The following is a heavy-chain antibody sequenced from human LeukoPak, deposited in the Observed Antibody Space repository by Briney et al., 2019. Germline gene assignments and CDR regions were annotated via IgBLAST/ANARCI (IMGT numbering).Heavy chain of an antibody. CDR1: GGSFSGYY. CDR2: INHSGST. D-gene: IGHD2-2*02. V-gene: IGHV4-34*01. J-gene: IGHJ5*02. CDR3: ARGYCSSTSSYTGGWFDP. Sequence: SETLSLTCAVYGGSFSGYYWSWIRQPPGKGLEWIGEINHSGSTNYNPSLKSRVTISVDTSKNQFSLKLSSVTAANTAVYSCARGYCSSTSSYTGGWFDPWGQGTLVTVSS.